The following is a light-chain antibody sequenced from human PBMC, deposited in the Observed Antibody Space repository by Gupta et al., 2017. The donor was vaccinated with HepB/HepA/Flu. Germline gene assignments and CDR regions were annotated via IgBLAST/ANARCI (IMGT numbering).Light chain of an antibody. J-gene: IGKJ1*01. Sequence: DIVMTQSPDSLAVSLGERATINCRTSQSVLSRSNNKNYLTWYQQKPGQPPRLLIYWTSTREYGVPDSFSGRASGTDFTLTISSLQAEDVAIYYCQQCYSLPLTFGQGTKVEIK. CDR1: QSVLSRSNNKNY. V-gene: IGKV4-1*01. CDR3: QQCYSLPLT. CDR2: WTS.